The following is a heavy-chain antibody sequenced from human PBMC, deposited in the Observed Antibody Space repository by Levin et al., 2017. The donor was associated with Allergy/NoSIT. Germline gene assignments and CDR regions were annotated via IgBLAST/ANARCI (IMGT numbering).Heavy chain of an antibody. CDR1: GFTFSDYY. Sequence: LSLTCAASGFTFSDYYMSWIRQAPGKGLEWVSYISSSSSYTNYADSVKGRFTISRDNAKNSLYLQMNSLRAEDTAVYYCARGGRVITMIVVVGDRAFDIWGQGTMVTVSS. D-gene: IGHD3-22*01. V-gene: IGHV3-11*05. CDR2: ISSSSSYT. J-gene: IGHJ3*02. CDR3: ARGGRVITMIVVVGDRAFDI.